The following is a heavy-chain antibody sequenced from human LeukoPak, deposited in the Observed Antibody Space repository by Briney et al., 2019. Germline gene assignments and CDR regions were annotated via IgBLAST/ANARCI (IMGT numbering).Heavy chain of an antibody. CDR1: GFTVSSNS. D-gene: IGHD2-8*01. Sequence: GGSLRLSCTVSGFTVSSNSMSWVRQAPGKGLEWVSFIYSAANTHYSDSVKGRFTISRDNSKNTLYLQMNSLRAEDTAVYYCAKDQEMGYCTNGVCSLDAFDIWGQGTMVTVSS. V-gene: IGHV3-53*01. J-gene: IGHJ3*02. CDR3: AKDQEMGYCTNGVCSLDAFDI. CDR2: IYSAANT.